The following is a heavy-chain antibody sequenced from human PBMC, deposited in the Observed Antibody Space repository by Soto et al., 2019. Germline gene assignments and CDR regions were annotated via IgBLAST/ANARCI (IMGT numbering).Heavy chain of an antibody. J-gene: IGHJ4*02. D-gene: IGHD4-17*01. CDR2: ISDSGGST. V-gene: IGHV3-23*01. CDR1: GFTFSSYA. Sequence: GGSLRLSCAASGFTFSSYAMSWVRQAPGKGLEWVSAISDSGGSTYYADSVKGRFTISRDNSKNTLYLQMNSLRAEDTAVYYCAKDHFYGDYGLFFDYWGQGTLVTVSS. CDR3: AKDHFYGDYGLFFDY.